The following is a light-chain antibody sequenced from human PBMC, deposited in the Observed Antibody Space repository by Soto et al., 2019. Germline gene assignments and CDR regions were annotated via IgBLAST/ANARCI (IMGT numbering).Light chain of an antibody. CDR2: DAS. V-gene: IGKV3-20*01. CDR1: QSIANNY. CDR3: QQCATSPLT. Sequence: EIVLTQSPGTLSLSPGERATLSWRASQSIANNYVAWYQQKPGQAPRLLIDDASRRATGTPDRFSGSGSGTDFTLTISRLEPEDFAVYYCQQCATSPLTFGQGTKVEIK. J-gene: IGKJ1*01.